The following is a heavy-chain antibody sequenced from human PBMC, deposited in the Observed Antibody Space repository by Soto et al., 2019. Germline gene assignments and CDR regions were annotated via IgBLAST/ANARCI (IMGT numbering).Heavy chain of an antibody. CDR1: GFIVSSNY. V-gene: IGHV3-53*01. CDR2: IYSGGST. D-gene: IGHD5-12*01. CDR3: ARGGGDSGYDWDYYHYGMDV. Sequence: PGGSLRLSCAASGFIVSSNYMSWVRQAPGKGLEWVSVIYSGGSTYYADSVKGRFTISRDNSKNTLYLQMNSLRAEDTAVYYCARGGGDSGYDWDYYHYGMDVWGQGTSVTVSS. J-gene: IGHJ6*02.